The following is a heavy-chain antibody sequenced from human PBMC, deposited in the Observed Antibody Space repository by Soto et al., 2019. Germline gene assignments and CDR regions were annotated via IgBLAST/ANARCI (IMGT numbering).Heavy chain of an antibody. CDR3: ASGMSRLRWPPRWSHP. V-gene: IGHV4-34*01. CDR1: GGSFSGYY. CDR2: INHSGST. J-gene: IGHJ5*02. Sequence: SETLSLTCAVYGGSFSGYYWSWIRQPPGKGLGWIGEINHSGSTNYNPSLKSRVTISVDTSKNQFSLKLSSVTAADTAVYYCASGMSRLRWPPRWSHPWGQGTLVTVSS. D-gene: IGHD4-17*01.